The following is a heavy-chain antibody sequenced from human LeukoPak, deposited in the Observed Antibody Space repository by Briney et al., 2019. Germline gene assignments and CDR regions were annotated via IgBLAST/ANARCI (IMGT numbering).Heavy chain of an antibody. CDR1: GGTFSTFA. CDR3: ARENSPYYDYIWGSLDY. CDR2: IIPLFDTA. J-gene: IGHJ4*02. D-gene: IGHD3-16*01. Sequence: SVKVSCKASGGTFSTFAINWVRQAPGQGLEWMGGIIPLFDTANYAQKFQGRVTITTDESTSTAYMELSSLRSEDTAVYYCARENSPYYDYIWGSLDYWGQGTLVTVSS. V-gene: IGHV1-69*05.